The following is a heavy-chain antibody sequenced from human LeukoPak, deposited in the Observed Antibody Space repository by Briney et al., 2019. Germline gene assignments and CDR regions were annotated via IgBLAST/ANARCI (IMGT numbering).Heavy chain of an antibody. CDR1: GFTFSNAW. V-gene: IGHV3-15*01. CDR2: IKSKTDGGTT. D-gene: IGHD3-22*01. J-gene: IGHJ4*02. Sequence: PGGSLRLSCAASGFTFSNAWMSWVRQAPGKGLEWVGRIKSKTDGGTTDYAAPVKGRFTISRDDSKNTLYLQMNSLKTEDTAVYYCPLSSWNGYDSSGYYYEGFDYWGQGTLVTVSS. CDR3: PLSSWNGYDSSGYYYEGFDY.